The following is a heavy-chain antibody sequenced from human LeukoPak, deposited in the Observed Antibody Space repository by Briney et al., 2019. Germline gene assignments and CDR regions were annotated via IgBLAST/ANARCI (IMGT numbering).Heavy chain of an antibody. D-gene: IGHD1-26*01. CDR1: GGSFSGYY. CDR2: IYYSGST. V-gene: IGHV4-34*01. Sequence: SETLSLTCAVYGGSFSGYYWSWIRQPPGKGLEWIGSIYYSGSTYYNPSLKSRVTISVDTSKNQFSLKLSSVTAADTAVYYCARYSGSYPDAFDIWGQGTMVTVSS. J-gene: IGHJ3*02. CDR3: ARYSGSYPDAFDI.